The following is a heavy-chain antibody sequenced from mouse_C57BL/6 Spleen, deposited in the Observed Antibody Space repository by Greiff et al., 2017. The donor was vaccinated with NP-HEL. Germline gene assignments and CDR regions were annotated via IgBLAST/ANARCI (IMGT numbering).Heavy chain of an antibody. Sequence: QVQLQQSGAELMKPGASVKLSCKATGYTFTGYWIEWVKQRPGHGLEWIGEILPGSGSTTYNEKLKGKATFTADTSSNTAYMQLSSLTTEDSAIYYCARVGTDYYGSSSFDYWGQGTTLTVSS. V-gene: IGHV1-9*01. D-gene: IGHD1-1*01. CDR2: ILPGSGST. CDR3: ARVGTDYYGSSSFDY. J-gene: IGHJ2*01. CDR1: GYTFTGYW.